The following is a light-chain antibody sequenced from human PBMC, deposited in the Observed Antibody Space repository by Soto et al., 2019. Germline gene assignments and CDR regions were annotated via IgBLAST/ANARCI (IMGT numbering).Light chain of an antibody. CDR3: QHYSSQT. CDR2: GAS. V-gene: IGKV3D-15*02. Sequence: EVGMMRTQTTLSVYPGEKVALPCRARQRLTRNLAWYQQRPGQAPRLLIYGASSRATGIPDRFSGSGSGTDFTLTISRLEPEDSAVYFCQHYSSQTFGQGTK. CDR1: QRLTRN. J-gene: IGKJ1*01.